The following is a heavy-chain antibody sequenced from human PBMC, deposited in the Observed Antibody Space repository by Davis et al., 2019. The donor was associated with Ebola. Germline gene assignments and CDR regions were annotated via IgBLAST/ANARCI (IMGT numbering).Heavy chain of an antibody. CDR3: AREGVWFGELLSYYFDY. CDR1: GYTFTSYG. CDR2: ISAYNGNT. J-gene: IGHJ4*02. D-gene: IGHD3-10*01. Sequence: ASVKVSCKASGYTFTSYGISWVRQAPGQGLEWMGWISAYNGNTNYAQKLQGRVTMTTDTSTSTAYMELRSLRFDDTAVYYCAREGVWFGELLSYYFDYWGQGTLVTVSS. V-gene: IGHV1-18*01.